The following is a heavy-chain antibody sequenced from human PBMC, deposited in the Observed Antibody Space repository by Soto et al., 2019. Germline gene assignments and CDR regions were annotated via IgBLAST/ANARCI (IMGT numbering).Heavy chain of an antibody. CDR1: GFTFSSYG. D-gene: IGHD1-26*01. Sequence: GGSLRLSCAASGFTFSSYGMHWVRQAPGKGLEWVAVIWYDGSNKYYADSVKGRFTISRDNSKNTLYLQMNSLRAEDTAVYYCARALEWEPPAYYYYYGMDVWGQGTTVTVSS. CDR2: IWYDGSNK. CDR3: ARALEWEPPAYYYYYGMDV. J-gene: IGHJ6*02. V-gene: IGHV3-33*01.